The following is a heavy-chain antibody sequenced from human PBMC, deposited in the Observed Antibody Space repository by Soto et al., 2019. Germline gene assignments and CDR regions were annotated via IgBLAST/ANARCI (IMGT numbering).Heavy chain of an antibody. V-gene: IGHV3-23*01. CDR1: GFTFSSYA. Sequence: PGGSLRLSCAASGFTFSSYAMSWVRQAPGKGLEWVSAISGSGGSTYYADSVKGRFTISRDNSKNTLYLQMNSLRAEDTAVYYCAKDRYCTNGVCWDYGMDVWGQGTTVTVSS. CDR2: ISGSGGST. D-gene: IGHD2-8*01. J-gene: IGHJ6*02. CDR3: AKDRYCTNGVCWDYGMDV.